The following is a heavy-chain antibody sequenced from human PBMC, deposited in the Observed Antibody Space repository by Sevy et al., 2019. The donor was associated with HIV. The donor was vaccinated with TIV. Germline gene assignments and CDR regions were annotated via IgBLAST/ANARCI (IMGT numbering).Heavy chain of an antibody. CDR2: ISASGGYT. CDR3: RSLDLVVTGATLRGRNQKTIDW. J-gene: IGHJ4*02. CDR1: AFTFNSYV. D-gene: IGHD2-15*01. V-gene: IGHV3-23*01. Sequence: GGSLRLSCAVSAFTFNSYVMSWVRQAPGKGLEWVSTISASGGYTYYADSVKGRFTISRDDSTNTAYLQMNSLQTEDTAIYYCRSLDLVVTGATLRGRNQKTIDWWGQGSLVTVSS.